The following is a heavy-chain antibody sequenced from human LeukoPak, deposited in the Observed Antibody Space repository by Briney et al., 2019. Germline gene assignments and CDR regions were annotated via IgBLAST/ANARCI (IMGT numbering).Heavy chain of an antibody. CDR3: ATEDTMVRGVIDY. CDR2: FYPEDGET. J-gene: IGHJ4*02. Sequence: ASVNVSCKVSGYTLTELSMHWVRQAPGKGLEWMGGFYPEDGETIYAQKFQGRVTMHEAPSTETAYMELSSLRSEDTAVYYCATEDTMVRGVIDYWGQGTLVTVSS. V-gene: IGHV1-24*01. CDR1: GYTLTELS. D-gene: IGHD3-10*01.